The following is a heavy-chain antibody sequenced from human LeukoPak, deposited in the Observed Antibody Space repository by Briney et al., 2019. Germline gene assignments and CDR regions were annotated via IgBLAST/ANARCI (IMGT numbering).Heavy chain of an antibody. Sequence: SETLSLTCTVSGGSISSSSYYWGWIRQPPGKGLEWIGSIYYSGSTYYNPSLKSRVTISVDTSKTQFSLKLSSVPAADTAVYYCARVDIVVVPAAIGNWFDPWGQGTLVTVSS. V-gene: IGHV4-39*07. CDR2: IYYSGST. CDR1: GGSISSSSYY. D-gene: IGHD2-2*01. J-gene: IGHJ5*02. CDR3: ARVDIVVVPAAIGNWFDP.